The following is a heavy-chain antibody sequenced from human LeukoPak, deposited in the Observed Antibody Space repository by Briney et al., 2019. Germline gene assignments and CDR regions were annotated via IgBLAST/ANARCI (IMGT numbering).Heavy chain of an antibody. D-gene: IGHD2-2*02. J-gene: IGHJ4*02. CDR2: IFPIFGTA. CDR1: GGTFSSYA. Sequence: SVKVSCKASGGTFSSYAISSVRQAPGQGLEWMGGIFPIFGTANNAQKFQGRVTITTDESTSTAYMELSSLRSEDTAVYYCAGGADVGLYTFDYWGQGTLVTVSS. V-gene: IGHV1-69*05. CDR3: AGGADVGLYTFDY.